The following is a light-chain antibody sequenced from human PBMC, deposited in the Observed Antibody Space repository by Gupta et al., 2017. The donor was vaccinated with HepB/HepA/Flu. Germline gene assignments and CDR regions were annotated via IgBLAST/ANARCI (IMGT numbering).Light chain of an antibody. J-gene: IGLJ1*01. CDR1: KLGDKY. CDR2: QDY. V-gene: IGLV3-1*01. Sequence: SYDLTQPPSVSVSPGQTASSTCSGDKLGDKYTCWYQQKPGKSPVLVIYQDYKRPSVIPERFSGSTSGTTATLTISGTQAMDEDDYYCQAGDSNTGVFGTGTKVTVL. CDR3: QAGDSNTGV.